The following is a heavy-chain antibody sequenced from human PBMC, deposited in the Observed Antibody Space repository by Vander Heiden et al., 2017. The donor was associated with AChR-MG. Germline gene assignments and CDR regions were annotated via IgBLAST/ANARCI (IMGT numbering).Heavy chain of an antibody. CDR2: INPNSGGT. J-gene: IGHJ5*02. Sequence: QVQLVQSGAEVTKPGASVTLPCKASGHTFTGYYRHWVRQAPGQGLEWMGWINPNSGGTNDAQKFERWVTMTRDTSTSTAYMELSRLRSDDTAVYYCARDADSSVFPGRNWFDPWGQGTLVTVSS. CDR3: ARDADSSVFPGRNWFDP. D-gene: IGHD6-19*01. V-gene: IGHV1-2*04. CDR1: GHTFTGYY.